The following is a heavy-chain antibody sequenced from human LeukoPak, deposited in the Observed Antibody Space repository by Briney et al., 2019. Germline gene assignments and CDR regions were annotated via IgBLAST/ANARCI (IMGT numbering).Heavy chain of an antibody. CDR1: GFTFSSYA. CDR3: AKASSGYYAFDY. V-gene: IGHV3-23*01. J-gene: IGHJ4*02. CDR2: ISPGGHST. Sequence: PGGSLRLSCAASGFTFSSYAMSWVRQAPGKGLEWVSTISPGGHSTYYADSVKGRFTISSDNSEKTLNLQMSSLRVEDTAVYYCAKASSGYYAFDYWGQGTLVTVSP. D-gene: IGHD3-22*01.